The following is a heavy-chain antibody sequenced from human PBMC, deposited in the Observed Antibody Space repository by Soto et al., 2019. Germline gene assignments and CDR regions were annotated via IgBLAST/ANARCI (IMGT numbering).Heavy chain of an antibody. D-gene: IGHD3-22*01. Sequence: PGESLKNSCKGSGYSFAGYWITWVRQEPGKGLEWMGRIDPSDSQTYYSPSFRGHVTISATKSITTVFLQWSSLRASDTAMYYCARQIYDSDTGPNFQYYFDSWGQGTPVTVSS. CDR2: IDPSDSQT. CDR3: ARQIYDSDTGPNFQYYFDS. V-gene: IGHV5-10-1*01. J-gene: IGHJ4*02. CDR1: GYSFAGYW.